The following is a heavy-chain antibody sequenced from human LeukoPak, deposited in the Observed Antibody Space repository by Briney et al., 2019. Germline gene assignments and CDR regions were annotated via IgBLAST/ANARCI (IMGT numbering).Heavy chain of an antibody. CDR3: AKTAYYGSGSYETFDY. CDR1: GFTFSSYG. J-gene: IGHJ4*02. CDR2: IWYDGSNK. Sequence: GGSLRLSCAASGFTFSSYGMHWVRQAPGKGLEWVAVIWYDGSNKYYADSVKGRFTISRDNSKNTLYLQMNSLRAEDTAIYYCAKTAYYGSGSYETFDYWGQGTLVTVSS. D-gene: IGHD3-10*01. V-gene: IGHV3-33*06.